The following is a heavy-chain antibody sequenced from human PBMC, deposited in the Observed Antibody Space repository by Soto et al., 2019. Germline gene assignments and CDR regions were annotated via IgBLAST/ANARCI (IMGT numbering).Heavy chain of an antibody. CDR1: GGSISSSGYY. CDR2: IYYSGST. D-gene: IGHD3-16*02. V-gene: IGHV4-39*01. J-gene: IGHJ4*02. Sequence: SETLSLTCTVSGGSISSSGYYWGWIRQPPGKGLEWIGSIYYSGSTYYNPSLKSRVTISVDTSKNQFSLKLSSVTAADTAVYYCARFDYDYVWGSYRRGYFDYWGQGTLVTVSS. CDR3: ARFDYDYVWGSYRRGYFDY.